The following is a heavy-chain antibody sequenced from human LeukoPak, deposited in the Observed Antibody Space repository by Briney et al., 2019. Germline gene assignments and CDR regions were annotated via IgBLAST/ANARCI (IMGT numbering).Heavy chain of an antibody. CDR2: IYYSGYN. D-gene: IGHD3-3*01. Sequence: SETLSLTCTISGGSITSYYWAWLRQPPEKGLEWIGYIYYSGYNNYNPSLKSRVSMSVDTSKNQFSPKLSSVTAADTAVYYCAKTPPAEYYDFWSGYYYYFDYWGQGTLVTVSS. CDR1: GGSITSYY. V-gene: IGHV4-59*04. J-gene: IGHJ4*02. CDR3: AKTPPAEYYDFWSGYYYYFDY.